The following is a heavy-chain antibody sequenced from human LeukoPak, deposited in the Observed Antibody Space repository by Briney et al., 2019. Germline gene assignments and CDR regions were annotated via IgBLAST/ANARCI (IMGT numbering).Heavy chain of an antibody. CDR1: GFTFSNYW. V-gene: IGHV3-7*01. J-gene: IGHJ5*02. D-gene: IGHD2-2*01. Sequence: PGGSLRLSCAASGFTFSNYWMIWVRQAPGKGLQWVASIKQDGSDQYYVDSMKGRFIISRDNAKNSLYLEMNSLRTEDTALYYCATAFTTSWYNWFDAWGQATLVTVSS. CDR3: ATAFTTSWYNWFDA. CDR2: IKQDGSDQ.